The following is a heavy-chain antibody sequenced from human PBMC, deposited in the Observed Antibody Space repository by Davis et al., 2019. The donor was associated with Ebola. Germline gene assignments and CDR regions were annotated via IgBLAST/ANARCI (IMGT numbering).Heavy chain of an antibody. CDR1: GFTFSSYS. Sequence: GESLKLSCAASGFTFSSYSMNWVRQAPGKGLEWVSSISSSSSYIYYADSVKGRFTISRDNAKNSLYLQMNSLRAEDTAVYYCAREPRGGADGMDVWGQGTTVTVSS. CDR2: ISSSSSYI. CDR3: AREPRGGADGMDV. J-gene: IGHJ6*02. D-gene: IGHD3-16*01. V-gene: IGHV3-21*01.